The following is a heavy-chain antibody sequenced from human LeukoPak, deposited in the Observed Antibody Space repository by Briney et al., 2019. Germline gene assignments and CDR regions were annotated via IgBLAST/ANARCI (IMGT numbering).Heavy chain of an antibody. V-gene: IGHV4-34*01. Sequence: SETLSLTCAVYGGSFSGYYWSWIRQPPGKGLEWIGEINHSGSTNYNPSLKSRVTISVDTSKNQFSLKLSSVTAADTAVYYCAREGDIWSGYVLQDAFDIWGQGTMVTVSS. CDR1: GGSFSGYY. CDR2: INHSGST. D-gene: IGHD3-3*01. J-gene: IGHJ3*02. CDR3: AREGDIWSGYVLQDAFDI.